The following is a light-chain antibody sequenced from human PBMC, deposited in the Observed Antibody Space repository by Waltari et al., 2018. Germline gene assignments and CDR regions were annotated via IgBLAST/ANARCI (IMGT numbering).Light chain of an antibody. CDR1: QSVNTN. V-gene: IGKV3-11*01. Sequence: EIVLTQSPATFSLSPGERGTLSCRASQSVNTNLAWYQQKPGQAPRLLIYDASNRATGIPARFSGSGSGTDFTLTISSLEREDFAVYYCQQRSTWPSITFGQGTRLEIK. CDR3: QQRSTWPSIT. J-gene: IGKJ5*01. CDR2: DAS.